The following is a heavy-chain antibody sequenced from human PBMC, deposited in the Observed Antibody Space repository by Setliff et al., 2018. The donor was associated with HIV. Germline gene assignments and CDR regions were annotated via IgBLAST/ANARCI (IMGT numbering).Heavy chain of an antibody. J-gene: IGHJ4*02. CDR2: VKSEGDGGAT. CDR1: GFTFSRAW. CDR3: TKDHLSGWASDC. Sequence: GGSLRLSCAASGFTFSRAWMSWVRQVPGKGLEWVGHVKSEGDGGATNYAAPVMGRFIISRDDSKSTVYLQMNSLKIEDTALYYCTKDHLSGWASDCWGQGTLVTVSS. V-gene: IGHV3-15*01. D-gene: IGHD6-19*01.